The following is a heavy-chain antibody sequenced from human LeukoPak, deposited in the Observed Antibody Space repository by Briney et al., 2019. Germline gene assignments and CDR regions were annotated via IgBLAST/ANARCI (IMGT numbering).Heavy chain of an antibody. D-gene: IGHD5-24*01. V-gene: IGHV3-30*02. J-gene: IGHJ5*02. Sequence: PGGSLRLSCAASGFTFSSYGMHWVRQAPGKGLEGVAFIRYDGSNKYYADSVKGRFTISRDNSKNTLYLQMNSLRAEDTAVYYCAKVRRDGYNYAFDPWGQGTLVTVSS. CDR3: AKVRRDGYNYAFDP. CDR1: GFTFSSYG. CDR2: IRYDGSNK.